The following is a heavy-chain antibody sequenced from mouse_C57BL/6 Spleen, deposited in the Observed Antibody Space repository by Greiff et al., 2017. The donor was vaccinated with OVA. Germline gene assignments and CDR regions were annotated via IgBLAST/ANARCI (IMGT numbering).Heavy chain of an antibody. CDR2: IYPGRGNT. J-gene: IGHJ1*03. CDR1: GYSFTSYY. D-gene: IGHD2-1*01. Sequence: QVHVKQSGPELVKPGASVKISCKASGYSFTSYYIHWVKQRPGQGLEWIGWIYPGRGNTKYNEKFKGKATLTADTSSSTAYMQLSSLTSEDSAVYYCARAGGNCGFDVWGTGTTVTVSS. V-gene: IGHV1-66*01. CDR3: ARAGGNCGFDV.